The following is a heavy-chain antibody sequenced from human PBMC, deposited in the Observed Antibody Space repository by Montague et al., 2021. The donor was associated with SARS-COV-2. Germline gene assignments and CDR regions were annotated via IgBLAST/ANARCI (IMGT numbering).Heavy chain of an antibody. V-gene: IGHV4-39*01. J-gene: IGHJ6*02. CDR3: ASLGSPAYCGGDCYLRDGGTDV. CDR2: IYYSGNT. Sequence: SETLSLTCTVSGGSITSSAYYWSWIRQSPGKGLEWIGTIYYSGNTYSNPSLKSRLTISMDTSKSKVSLKINSVTAADTAVYFCASLGSPAYCGGDCYLRDGGTDVWGQGTRVTVSS. D-gene: IGHD2-21*02. CDR1: GGSITSSAYY.